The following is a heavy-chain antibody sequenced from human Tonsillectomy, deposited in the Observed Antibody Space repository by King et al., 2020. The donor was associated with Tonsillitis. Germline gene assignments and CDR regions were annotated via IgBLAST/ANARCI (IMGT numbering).Heavy chain of an antibody. CDR3: AKDTRALYDFWTGSFDY. Sequence: VQLVESGGGLVQPGRSLRLSGAASGFTFEDYAMHWFRQAPGKGLWWVSGISWSSGGTGYAGSVNGRFTSSRDNAKNSLYLQMNSLRAEDTALYYCAKDTRALYDFWTGSFDYWGQGTLVTVSS. V-gene: IGHV3-9*01. CDR2: ISWSSGGT. D-gene: IGHD3-3*01. CDR1: GFTFEDYA. J-gene: IGHJ4*02.